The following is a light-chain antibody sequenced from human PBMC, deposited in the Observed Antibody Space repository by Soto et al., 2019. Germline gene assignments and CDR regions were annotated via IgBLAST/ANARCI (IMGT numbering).Light chain of an antibody. CDR3: KQYNSFSPWT. J-gene: IGKJ1*01. V-gene: IGKV1-5*01. CDR2: DAS. Sequence: DIQMPQSPSTLSASVGDRVTITCRASQSISYYLAWYQQKPRKAPNLLIYDASGLESGVPSRFSGSTSAPDSTLALNPLQSDDVATYCSKQYNSFSPWTFGQGTKVEVK. CDR1: QSISYY.